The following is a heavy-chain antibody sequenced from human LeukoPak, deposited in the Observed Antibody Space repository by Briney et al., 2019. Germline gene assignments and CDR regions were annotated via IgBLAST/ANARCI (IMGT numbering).Heavy chain of an antibody. CDR3: ARRRGYREYQLLLYFHY. D-gene: IGHD2-2*01. V-gene: IGHV4-39*01. CDR2: IYYSGST. CDR1: GGSISSSSYY. J-gene: IGHJ4*02. Sequence: SETLSLTCTVSGGSISSSSYYWGWIRQPPGKGLEWIGSIYYSGSTYYNPSLKSRVTISVDTSKNQFSLKLSSVTAADTAVYYCARRRGYREYQLLLYFHYWGQGTLVTVSS.